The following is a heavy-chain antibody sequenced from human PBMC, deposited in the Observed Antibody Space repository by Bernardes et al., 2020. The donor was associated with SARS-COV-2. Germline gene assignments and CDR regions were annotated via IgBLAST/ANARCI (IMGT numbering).Heavy chain of an antibody. V-gene: IGHV4-59*08. CDR3: ARRLAGAAPTDFDL. CDR1: GASIRFSY. D-gene: IGHD6-19*01. Sequence: SETLTLTCTVSGASIRFSYWNWIRQPPGQGLAWIGYIYYSGSTYYNPSLKSRVTISVDTSKNQFSLKLRSVTAADTAVYYCARRLAGAAPTDFDLWGRGTLVTVSS. CDR2: IYYSGST. J-gene: IGHJ2*01.